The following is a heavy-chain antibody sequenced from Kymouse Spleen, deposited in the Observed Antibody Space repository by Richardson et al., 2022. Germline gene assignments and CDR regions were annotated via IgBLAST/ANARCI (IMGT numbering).Heavy chain of an antibody. CDR2: ISWNSGSI. D-gene: IGHD3-10*01. CDR1: GFTFDDYA. J-gene: IGHJ5*02. V-gene: IGHV3-9*01. CDR3: AKDQDYYGSGSYWNWFDP. Sequence: EVQLVESGGGLVQPGRSLRLSCAASGFTFDDYAMHWVRQAPGKGLEWVSGISWNSGSIGYADSVKGRFTISRDNAKNSLYLQMNSLRAEDTALYYCAKDQDYYGSGSYWNWFDPWGQGTLVTVSS.